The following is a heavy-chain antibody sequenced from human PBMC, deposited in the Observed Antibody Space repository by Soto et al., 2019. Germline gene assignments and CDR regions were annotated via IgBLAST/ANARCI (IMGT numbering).Heavy chain of an antibody. CDR1: GFTFSSYA. CDR3: AKGYCSGGSCYSEYFQH. Sequence: GESLKISCAASGFTFSSYAMSWVRQAPGKGLEWVSAISGSGGSTYYADSVKGRFTISRDNSKNTLYLQMNSLRAEDTAVYYCAKGYCSGGSCYSEYFQHWGQGTLVTVSS. J-gene: IGHJ1*01. D-gene: IGHD2-15*01. V-gene: IGHV3-23*01. CDR2: ISGSGGST.